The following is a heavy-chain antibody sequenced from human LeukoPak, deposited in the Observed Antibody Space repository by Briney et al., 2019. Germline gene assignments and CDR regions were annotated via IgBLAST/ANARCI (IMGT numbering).Heavy chain of an antibody. J-gene: IGHJ1*01. V-gene: IGHV3-23*01. D-gene: IGHD3-16*01. CDR2: FSNSGGRT. CDR3: TSPTQYYDRPIYH. CDR1: GFTFSSFA. Sequence: GGSLRLSCAASGFTFSSFAMTWVRQAPGKGLEWVSAFSNSGGRTYYADSVKGRFTISRDNSMKMVYLQMNSLRAEDTAVYYCTSPTQYYDRPIYHWGQGTLVTVSS.